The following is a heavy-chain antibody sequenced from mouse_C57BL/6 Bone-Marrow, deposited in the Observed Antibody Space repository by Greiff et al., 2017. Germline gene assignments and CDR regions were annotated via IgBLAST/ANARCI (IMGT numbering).Heavy chain of an antibody. D-gene: IGHD1-1*01. CDR2: IDPANGNT. J-gene: IGHJ3*01. V-gene: IGHV14-3*01. CDR3: ANPPDYYGSSQFDY. CDR1: GFNIKNTY. Sequence: EVQLQQSVAELVRPGASVKLSCTASGFNIKNTYMHWVKQRPEQGLEWIGRIDPANGNTKYAPKFQGKATITADTASNTAYLQLSSLPSEDTAIYYCANPPDYYGSSQFDYWGQGTLVTVSA.